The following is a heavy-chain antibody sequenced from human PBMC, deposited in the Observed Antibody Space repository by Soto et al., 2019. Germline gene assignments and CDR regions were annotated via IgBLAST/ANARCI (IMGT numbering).Heavy chain of an antibody. CDR1: GGTFSSYA. J-gene: IGHJ3*02. Sequence: QVQLVQSGAEVKKPGSSVKVSCKASGGTFSSYAISWVRQAPGQGLEWMGGIIPIFGTANYAQKFQGRVTITADESTSTAYMELSSLRSEDKAVYYCARSITIFGVVIMGAFDIWGQGTMVTVSS. V-gene: IGHV1-69*01. CDR2: IIPIFGTA. CDR3: ARSITIFGVVIMGAFDI. D-gene: IGHD3-3*01.